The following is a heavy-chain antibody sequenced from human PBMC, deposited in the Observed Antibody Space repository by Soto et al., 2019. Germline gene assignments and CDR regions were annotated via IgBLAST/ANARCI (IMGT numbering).Heavy chain of an antibody. CDR2: MNPNRGNT. CDR1: GYTFTNYD. J-gene: IGHJ4*02. Sequence: ASVKVSCKASGYTFTNYDINWVRQATGQGLEWMRWMNPNRGNTGYAQKFQGRVTMTRNTSISTAYIGLSSLRSEDTAVYYCARGYYYGSGSSPDYWGQGTLVTVSS. V-gene: IGHV1-8*01. D-gene: IGHD3-10*01. CDR3: ARGYYYGSGSSPDY.